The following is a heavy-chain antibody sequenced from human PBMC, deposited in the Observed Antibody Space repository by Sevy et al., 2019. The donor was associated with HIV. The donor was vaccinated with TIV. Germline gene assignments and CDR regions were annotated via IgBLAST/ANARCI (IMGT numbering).Heavy chain of an antibody. Sequence: GGSLRLSCAASGFTFSSYSMNWVRQAPGKGLEWVSSISSSSSYIYYADSVKGRFTISRDNATNSLYLQMNSLRAEDTAVYYCARTGRQYCSGGSCYSWFDPWGQGTLVTVSS. CDR2: ISSSSSYI. CDR3: ARTGRQYCSGGSCYSWFDP. J-gene: IGHJ5*02. V-gene: IGHV3-21*01. CDR1: GFTFSSYS. D-gene: IGHD2-15*01.